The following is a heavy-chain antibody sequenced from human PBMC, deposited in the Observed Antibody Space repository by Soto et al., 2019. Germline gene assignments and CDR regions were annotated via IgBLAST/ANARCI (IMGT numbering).Heavy chain of an antibody. J-gene: IGHJ6*02. CDR1: GYSFTSYW. D-gene: IGHD4-4*01. CDR2: IYPGDSDT. CDR3: ARGGHSNSQVYYYGMDA. V-gene: IGHV5-51*01. Sequence: PGESLKISCKGSGYSFTSYWIGWVRQMPWKGLEWMGIIYPGDSDTRYSPSFQGQVTISADKSISTAYLQWSSLKASDTAMYYCARGGHSNSQVYYYGMDAWGQGTTVTLYS.